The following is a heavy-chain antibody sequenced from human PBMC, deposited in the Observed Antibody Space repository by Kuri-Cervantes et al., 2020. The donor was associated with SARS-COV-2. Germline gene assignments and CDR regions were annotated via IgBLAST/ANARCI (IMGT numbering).Heavy chain of an antibody. CDR2: ISGYNGNR. CDR1: GYTFRDYG. CDR3: ARADPPLAYCGGDCRLFDY. D-gene: IGHD2-21*02. J-gene: IGHJ4*02. V-gene: IGHV1-18*01. Sequence: ASVKVSCKASGYTFRDYGFTWVRQAPGQGLEWMGWISGYNGNRRYAQNFQGRVTLTTDRSTRTAYMELSRLRSDDTAVYYCARADPPLAYCGGDCRLFDYWGQGTLVTVSS.